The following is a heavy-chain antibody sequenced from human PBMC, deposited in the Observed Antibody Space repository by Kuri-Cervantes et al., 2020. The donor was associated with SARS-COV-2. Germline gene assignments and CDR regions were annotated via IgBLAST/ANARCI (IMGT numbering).Heavy chain of an antibody. CDR3: ARLGWDFWSGYRNYYYYYMDV. J-gene: IGHJ6*03. V-gene: IGHV1-8*03. CDR1: GYTFTSYG. Sequence: ASVKVSCKASGYTFTSYGISWVRQAPGQGLEWMGWMNPNSGNTGYAQKFQGRVTITRNTSISTAYMELSSLRSEDTAVYYCARLGWDFWSGYRNYYYYYMDVWGKGTTVTVSS. D-gene: IGHD3-3*01. CDR2: MNPNSGNT.